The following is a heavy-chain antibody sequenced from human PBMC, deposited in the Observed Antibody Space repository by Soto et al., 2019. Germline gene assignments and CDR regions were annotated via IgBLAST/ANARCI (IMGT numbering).Heavy chain of an antibody. Sequence: QVPLVQSGAEVKKPGASVKVSCKASGYTFTSYGISWVRQAPGQGLEWMGWISAYNGNTNYAQKLQGRVTMTTDTSTSTAYMELRSLRSDDTAVYYCARVEGASYDFWSGARHGMDVWGQGTTVTVSS. CDR1: GYTFTSYG. CDR2: ISAYNGNT. V-gene: IGHV1-18*01. D-gene: IGHD3-3*01. CDR3: ARVEGASYDFWSGARHGMDV. J-gene: IGHJ6*02.